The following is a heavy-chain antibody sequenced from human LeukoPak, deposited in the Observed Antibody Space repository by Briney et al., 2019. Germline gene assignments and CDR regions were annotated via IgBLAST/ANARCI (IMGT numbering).Heavy chain of an antibody. CDR3: AKGRKGEFDY. Sequence: GGSLRLSCAASGFGFGDYAMHWVRQAPGKGLEWVSAISGGGTTTYYADSVRGRFTISRDNSRSTLYLQMNSLRAEDTAVYHCAKGRKGEFDYWGQGTLVTVSS. D-gene: IGHD3-10*01. CDR2: ISGGGTTT. J-gene: IGHJ4*02. V-gene: IGHV3-23*01. CDR1: GFGFGDYA.